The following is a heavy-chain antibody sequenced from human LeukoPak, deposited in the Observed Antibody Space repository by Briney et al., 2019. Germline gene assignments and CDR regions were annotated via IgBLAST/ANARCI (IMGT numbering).Heavy chain of an antibody. J-gene: IGHJ4*02. CDR1: GFTFSSYA. CDR2: ISYDGSNK. D-gene: IGHD6-19*01. Sequence: PGGSLRLSCAASGFTFSSYAMHWVRQAPGKGLEWVAVISYDGSNKYYADSVKGRFTISRDNSKNTLYLQMNSLRAEDTAVYYCARGIAVADKGLDYFDYWGQGTLVTVSS. V-gene: IGHV3-30-3*01. CDR3: ARGIAVADKGLDYFDY.